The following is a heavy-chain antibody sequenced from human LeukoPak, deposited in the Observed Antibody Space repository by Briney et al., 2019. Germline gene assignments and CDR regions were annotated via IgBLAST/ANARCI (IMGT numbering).Heavy chain of an antibody. Sequence: SVKVSCKASGGTFSSYTISWVRQAPGQGLEWMGRIIPILGIANYEQKFQGRVTITADKSTSTAYMELSSLRSEDTAVYYCARGGEDIVVVPAASTGYNWFDPWGQGTLVTVFS. D-gene: IGHD2-2*01. CDR2: IIPILGIA. CDR3: ARGGEDIVVVPAASTGYNWFDP. CDR1: GGTFSSYT. J-gene: IGHJ5*02. V-gene: IGHV1-69*02.